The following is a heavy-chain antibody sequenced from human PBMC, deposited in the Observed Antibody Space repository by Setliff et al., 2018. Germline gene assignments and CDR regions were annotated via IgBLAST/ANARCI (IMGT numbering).Heavy chain of an antibody. V-gene: IGHV4-39*07. D-gene: IGHD5-18*01. Sequence: SETLSLTCTVSGGSISSSSYYWGWIRQPPGKGLERIGSIYYSGSTYYNPSLKSRVTISVDTSKNQFSLKLSSVTAADTAVYYCARGGYSYGTIMSYWGQGTLVTVSS. J-gene: IGHJ4*02. CDR3: ARGGYSYGTIMSY. CDR2: IYYSGST. CDR1: GGSISSSSYY.